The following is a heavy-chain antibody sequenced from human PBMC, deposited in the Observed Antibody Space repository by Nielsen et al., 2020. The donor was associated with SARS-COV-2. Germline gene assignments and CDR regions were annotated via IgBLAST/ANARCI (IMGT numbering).Heavy chain of an antibody. V-gene: IGHV4-4*02. CDR3: ARGDLVVVPSPLLGLGPIFYYFYLDV. Sequence: SETLSLTCAVSGDSVSSHDWWTWVRQSPGKGLEWIGEVSHSGSTKYNPSLKSRVTLSMDKSKNQFSLRLTSVSAADTAVYFCARGDLVVVPSPLLGLGPIFYYFYLDVWGKGTTVIVS. D-gene: IGHD2-2*01. CDR1: GDSVSSHDW. CDR2: VSHSGST. J-gene: IGHJ6*03.